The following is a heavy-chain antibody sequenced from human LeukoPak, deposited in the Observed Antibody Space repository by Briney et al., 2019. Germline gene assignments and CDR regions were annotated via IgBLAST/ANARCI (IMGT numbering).Heavy chain of an antibody. D-gene: IGHD6-19*01. CDR1: GYTFTGYY. J-gene: IGHJ4*02. Sequence: ASVRVSCTASGYTFTGYYMHWVRQAPGQGLEWMGWINPNSGGTNYAQKFQGRVTMTRDTSISTAYMELSRLRSDDTAVYYCARGGTRRIAVAGGMGYWGQGTLVTVSS. V-gene: IGHV1-2*02. CDR3: ARGGTRRIAVAGGMGY. CDR2: INPNSGGT.